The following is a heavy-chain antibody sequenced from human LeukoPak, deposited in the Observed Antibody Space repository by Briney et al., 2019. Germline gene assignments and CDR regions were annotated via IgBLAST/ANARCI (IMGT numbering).Heavy chain of an antibody. CDR1: GFTLSIYW. V-gene: IGHV3-7*05. CDR3: AKDTDFDY. Sequence: GGSLRLSCAASGFTLSIYWMSWVRQAPGKGLEWVANIKHDGSEKYYVDSVKGRFTISRDNAKNTLYLQMDSLRAEDTAVYYCAKDTDFDYWGQGNLVTVSS. J-gene: IGHJ4*02. CDR2: IKHDGSEK.